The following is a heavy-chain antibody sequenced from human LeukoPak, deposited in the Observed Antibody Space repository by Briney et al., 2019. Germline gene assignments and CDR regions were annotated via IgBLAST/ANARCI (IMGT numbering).Heavy chain of an antibody. V-gene: IGHV4-30-2*01. J-gene: IGHJ6*02. D-gene: IGHD6-19*01. Sequence: SETLSLTCAVSGGSVSSGGYSWSWIRQPPGKGLEWIGYVYHSGSTYYNPSLKSRVTISVDTSKNQFSLKLSSVTAADTAVYYCARDSPIAVAGTGMDVWGQGTTVTVSS. CDR1: GGSVSSGGYS. CDR3: ARDSPIAVAGTGMDV. CDR2: VYHSGST.